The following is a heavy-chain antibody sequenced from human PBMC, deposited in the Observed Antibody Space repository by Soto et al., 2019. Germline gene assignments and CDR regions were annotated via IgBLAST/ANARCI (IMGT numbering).Heavy chain of an antibody. J-gene: IGHJ6*02. D-gene: IGHD3-16*02. V-gene: IGHV4-31*03. Sequence: QVQLQESGPGLVKPSQTLSLTCTVSGGSISSGGYYWSWIRQHPGKGLEWIGYIYYSTYYNPSLKSRVTISVDTSKNQFSLKLSSVPAADTAVYSCARDYRASYPAYYYYGMDVWGQGTTVTVSS. CDR1: GGSISSGGYY. CDR2: IYYST. CDR3: ARDYRASYPAYYYYGMDV.